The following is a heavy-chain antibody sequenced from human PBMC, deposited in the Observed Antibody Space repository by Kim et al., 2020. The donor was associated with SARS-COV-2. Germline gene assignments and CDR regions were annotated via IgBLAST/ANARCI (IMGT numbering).Heavy chain of an antibody. CDR3: AREGGYSYGYGFDY. V-gene: IGHV3-48*04. CDR1: GVTFSSYS. J-gene: IGHJ4*02. CDR2: ISSSSSTI. Sequence: GGSLRLSCAASGVTFSSYSMNWVRQAPGKGLEWVSYISSSSSTIYYADSVKGRFTISRDNAKNSLYLQMNSLRAEDTAVYYCAREGGYSYGYGFDYWGQGPLVTVSS. D-gene: IGHD5-18*01.